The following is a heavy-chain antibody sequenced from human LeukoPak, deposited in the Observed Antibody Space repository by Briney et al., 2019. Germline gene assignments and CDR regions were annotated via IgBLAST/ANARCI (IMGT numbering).Heavy chain of an antibody. CDR3: ARDPQGRAGSYYFDY. V-gene: IGHV4-39*02. CDR1: GGSISSSSHY. D-gene: IGHD6-19*01. CDR2: IYYSGST. Sequence: SETLSLTCIVSGGSISSSSHYWGWIRQPPGKGLEWIGNIYYSGSTYYNPSLKSRVTISVDTSKNQFSLKLNSVTAADTAVYYCARDPQGRAGSYYFDYWGQGTLVTVSS. J-gene: IGHJ4*02.